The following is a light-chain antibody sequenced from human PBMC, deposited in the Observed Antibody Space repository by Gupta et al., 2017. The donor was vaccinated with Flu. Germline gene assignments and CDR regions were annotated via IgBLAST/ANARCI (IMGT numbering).Light chain of an antibody. V-gene: IGKV1-39*01. Sequence: GDRVTIACRTTQYISTFLNWYVERPGKAPQVLISGASNLESGAPSRVSGSGSGTDFTLTISRLEREDFATYYCQQTYRAPYTFGQGT. CDR1: QYISTF. CDR3: QQTYRAPYT. CDR2: GAS. J-gene: IGKJ2*01.